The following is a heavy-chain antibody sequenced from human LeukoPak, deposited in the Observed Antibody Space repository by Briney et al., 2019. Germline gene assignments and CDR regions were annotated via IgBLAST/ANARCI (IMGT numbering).Heavy chain of an antibody. Sequence: PGGSLRLSCAASGFTFSSYSMNWVRHAPGKGLEGVSSISSSSSYIYYADSVKGRFTISRDNAKNSLYLQMNSLRAEDTAVYYCARDNTGSVRGVIISGSMDVWGQGTTVTVSS. V-gene: IGHV3-21*01. CDR2: ISSSSSYI. CDR1: GFTFSSYS. J-gene: IGHJ6*02. D-gene: IGHD3-10*01. CDR3: ARDNTGSVRGVIISGSMDV.